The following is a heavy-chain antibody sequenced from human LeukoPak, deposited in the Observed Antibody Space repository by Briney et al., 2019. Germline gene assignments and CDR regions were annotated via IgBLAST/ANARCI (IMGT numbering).Heavy chain of an antibody. Sequence: SQTLSLTCTVSGGSISSYYWSWIRQPPGKGLEWIGYIYYSGNTNYNPSLKSRVTISVDTSKNQFSLKLTSVTAADTAVYYCARLLGLNIRSYFDYWGQGTLVTVSS. V-gene: IGHV4-59*08. CDR1: GGSISSYY. D-gene: IGHD2/OR15-2a*01. CDR3: ARLLGLNIRSYFDY. J-gene: IGHJ4*02. CDR2: IYYSGNT.